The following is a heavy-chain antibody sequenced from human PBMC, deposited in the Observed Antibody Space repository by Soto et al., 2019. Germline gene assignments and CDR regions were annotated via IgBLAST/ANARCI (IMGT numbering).Heavy chain of an antibody. CDR3: ARFYMVRGVMGAFDI. CDR1: GGSISSGGYY. CDR2: IYYIGST. J-gene: IGHJ3*02. D-gene: IGHD3-10*01. V-gene: IGHV4-31*03. Sequence: QVQLPESGPGLVKPSQTLSLTCTVSGGSISSGGYYWSWIRQHPGKGLEWIGYIYYIGSTYYNPSLKSRVSISVDTSKNQFSLKLSSVTAADTAVYYCARFYMVRGVMGAFDIWGQGTMVTVSS.